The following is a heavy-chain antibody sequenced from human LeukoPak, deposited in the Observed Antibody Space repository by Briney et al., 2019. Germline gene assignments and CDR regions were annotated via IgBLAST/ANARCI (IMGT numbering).Heavy chain of an antibody. J-gene: IGHJ3*02. Sequence: GGSLRLSCAASGFTFSSYSMNWVRQAPGKGLEWVSYISSSSSTIYYADSVKGRFTISRDNAKNSLYLQMNSLRAEDTAVHYCARALVIAVAGTWVEGDAFDIWGQGTMVTVSS. CDR3: ARALVIAVAGTWVEGDAFDI. CDR1: GFTFSSYS. CDR2: ISSSSSTI. V-gene: IGHV3-48*04. D-gene: IGHD6-19*01.